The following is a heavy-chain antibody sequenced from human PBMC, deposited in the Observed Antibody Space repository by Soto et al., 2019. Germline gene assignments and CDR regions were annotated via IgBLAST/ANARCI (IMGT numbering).Heavy chain of an antibody. CDR2: ISAYNGNT. D-gene: IGHD6-19*01. J-gene: IGHJ6*03. CDR3: ARVEYSSGWYGDYYYYMDV. CDR1: GYTFTSYG. Sequence: ASVKVSCKASGYTFTSYGISWVRQAPGQGLEWMGWISAYNGNTNYAQKLQGRVTMTTDTSTSTAYMELRSLRSDDTAVYFCARVEYSSGWYGDYYYYMDVWGKGTTVTVSS. V-gene: IGHV1-18*01.